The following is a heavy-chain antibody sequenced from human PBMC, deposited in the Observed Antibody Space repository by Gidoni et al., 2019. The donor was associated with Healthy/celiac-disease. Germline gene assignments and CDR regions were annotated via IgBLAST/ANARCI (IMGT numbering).Heavy chain of an antibody. Sequence: QVQRQESGPGRVKPSGTLSLTGAVPGGAIRSSTWWSWVRQPPGKGLEGIGEIYHSGRTNYNPSFKSRVTISVDKSKHQFSLTLSSVTAADTAVYYCAREWRAEAGTIMDYYYYGMDVWGQGTTVTVSS. D-gene: IGHD6-19*01. CDR2: IYHSGRT. CDR3: AREWRAEAGTIMDYYYYGMDV. CDR1: GGAIRSSTW. V-gene: IGHV4-4*02. J-gene: IGHJ6*02.